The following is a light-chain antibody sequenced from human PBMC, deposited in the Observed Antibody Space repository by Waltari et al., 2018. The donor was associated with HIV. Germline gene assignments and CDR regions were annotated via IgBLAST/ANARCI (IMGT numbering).Light chain of an antibody. CDR1: SPNIGKSS. V-gene: IGLV1-51*01. CDR3: GTWDSRLRAGV. CDR2: DNA. Sequence: QSVLTQPPSVSAAPGQKVTISSSGGSPNIGKSSVSCNQQLPGTAPKLLIYDNAKRPSGIPDRFSGSKSGTSATLGITGLQTGDAADYYCGTWDSRLRAGVFGGGTKLTVL. J-gene: IGLJ2*01.